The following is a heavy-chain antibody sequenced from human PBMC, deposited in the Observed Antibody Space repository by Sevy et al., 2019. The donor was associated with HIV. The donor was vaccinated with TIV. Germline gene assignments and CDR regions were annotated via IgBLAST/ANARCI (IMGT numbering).Heavy chain of an antibody. D-gene: IGHD3-16*01. CDR2: IRSKTYGGTT. Sequence: GGSLRLSCTASGFTFGDYAMSWCRQAPGKGLEWVGFIRSKTYGGTTEYAASAKGRFTILRDDSKSIAYLQMNSLKTEDTAVYYCTRVRGTISPYYYYGMDVWGQGTTVTVSS. V-gene: IGHV3-49*03. J-gene: IGHJ6*02. CDR1: GFTFGDYA. CDR3: TRVRGTISPYYYYGMDV.